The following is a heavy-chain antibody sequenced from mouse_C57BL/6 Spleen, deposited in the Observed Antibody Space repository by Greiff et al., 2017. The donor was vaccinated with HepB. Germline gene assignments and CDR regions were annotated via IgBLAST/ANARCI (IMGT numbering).Heavy chain of an antibody. CDR2: IDPETGGT. V-gene: IGHV1-15*01. CDR3: TSEYYGSSYYYAMDY. CDR1: GYTFTDYE. J-gene: IGHJ4*01. D-gene: IGHD1-1*01. Sequence: QVQLQQSGAELVRPGASVTLSCKASGYTFTDYEMHWVKQTPVHGLEWIGAIDPETGGTAYNQKFKGKAILTADKSSSTAYMELRSLTSEDSAVYYCTSEYYGSSYYYAMDYWGQGTSVTVSS.